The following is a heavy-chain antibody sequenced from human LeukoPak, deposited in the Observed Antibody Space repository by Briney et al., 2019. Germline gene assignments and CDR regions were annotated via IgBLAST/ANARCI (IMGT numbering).Heavy chain of an antibody. D-gene: IGHD5-18*01. CDR2: IKKDGSEK. J-gene: IGHJ4*02. V-gene: IGHV3-7*01. CDR3: ARDLSGVTGYTYGRGIDY. Sequence: GGSLRLSCAASGFTFSSYWMSWVRQAPGKGLEWVAKIKKDGSEKYYVDSVKGRFTISRDNAKTSLYLQMNSLRAEDTAVYYCARDLSGVTGYTYGRGIDYWGQGTLVTVSS. CDR1: GFTFSSYW.